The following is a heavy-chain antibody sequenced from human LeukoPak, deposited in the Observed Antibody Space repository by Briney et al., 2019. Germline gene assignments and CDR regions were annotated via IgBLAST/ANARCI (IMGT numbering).Heavy chain of an antibody. V-gene: IGHV3-20*04. J-gene: IGHJ6*03. CDR1: GFTFDDYG. CDR2: INWNGGST. CDR3: ARDLRAPRGYYVDV. Sequence: GGSLRLSCAASGFTFDDYGMSWVRQAPGKGLEWVSGINWNGGSTGYADSVKGRFTISRDNAKNSLYLQMNSLRAEDTALYYCARDLRAPRGYYVDVWGKGTTVTVSS.